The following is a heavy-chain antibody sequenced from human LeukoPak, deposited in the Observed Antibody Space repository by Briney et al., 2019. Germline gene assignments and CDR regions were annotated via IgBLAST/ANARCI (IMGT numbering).Heavy chain of an antibody. CDR3: AIGIAAAGTPDY. CDR1: GFTFDDYA. D-gene: IGHD6-13*01. Sequence: GGSLRLSCAASGFTFDDYAMHWVRQAPGKGLEWVSGISWNSGSIGYADSVKGRFTISRDNAKNSLYLQMNSLRAEDTALYYCAIGIAAAGTPDYWGQGTLVTVSS. CDR2: ISWNSGSI. J-gene: IGHJ4*02. V-gene: IGHV3-9*01.